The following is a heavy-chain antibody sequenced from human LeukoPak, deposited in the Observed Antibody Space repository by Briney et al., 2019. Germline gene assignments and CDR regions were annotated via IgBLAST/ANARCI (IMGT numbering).Heavy chain of an antibody. J-gene: IGHJ4*02. CDR3: ARDHYGDYRHNY. Sequence: GGSLRLSCAASGFTFGSYEMNWVRQAPGKGLEWVSSISSSSSYIYYADSVKGRFTISRDNAKNSLYLQMNSLRAEDTAVYYCARDHYGDYRHNYWGQGTLVTVSS. V-gene: IGHV3-21*01. CDR2: ISSSSSYI. D-gene: IGHD4-17*01. CDR1: GFTFGSYE.